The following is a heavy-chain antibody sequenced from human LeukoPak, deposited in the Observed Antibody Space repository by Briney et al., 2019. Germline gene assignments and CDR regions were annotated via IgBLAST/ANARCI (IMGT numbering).Heavy chain of an antibody. J-gene: IGHJ5*02. CDR1: GFTFSSYA. CDR3: AKDSFPFIPAAENWFDP. V-gene: IGHV3-23*01. Sequence: QPGGSLRLSCAASGFTFSSYAMSWVRQAPGKGPEWVSAISGSGGSTYYADSVKGRFTISRDNSKNTLYLQMNSLRAEDTAVYYCAKDSFPFIPAAENWFDPWGQGTLVTVSS. CDR2: ISGSGGST. D-gene: IGHD2-2*01.